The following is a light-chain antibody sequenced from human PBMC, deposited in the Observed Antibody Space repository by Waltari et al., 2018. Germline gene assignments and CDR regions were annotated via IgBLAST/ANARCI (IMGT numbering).Light chain of an antibody. CDR1: QDISNF. J-gene: IGKJ4*01. V-gene: IGKV1-9*01. CDR3: QQLNSYPLT. CDR2: AAS. Sequence: DIQLPQSPSFVSASVGDRVTITCRASQDISNFLAWYQQRPGQAPKLLIFAASTLQSGVPSRFSGSRSGTEFTLRISSLQPEDFATYYCQQLNSYPLTFGGGTKVEIK.